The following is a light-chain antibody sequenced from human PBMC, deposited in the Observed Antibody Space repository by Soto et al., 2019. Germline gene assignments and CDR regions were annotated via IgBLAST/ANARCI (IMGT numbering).Light chain of an antibody. Sequence: EIVLTHSPGTLSLSPGERATLSARASQSVSSSYLAWYQQKPGQAPRLLIYGASSRATGIPDRFSGSGSGTDFTLTISRLEPEDFAVYYCQQYGSSPTFGGGTKVDIK. V-gene: IGKV3-20*01. CDR2: GAS. CDR1: QSVSSSY. J-gene: IGKJ4*01. CDR3: QQYGSSPT.